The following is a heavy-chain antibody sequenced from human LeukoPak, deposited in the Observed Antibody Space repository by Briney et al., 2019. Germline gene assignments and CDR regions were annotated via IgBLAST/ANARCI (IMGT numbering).Heavy chain of an antibody. Sequence: GRSLRLSCAASGFTFSSYGMHWVRQAPGKGLEWVAVIWYDGSNKYYADSVKGRFTISRDNSKNTLYLQMNSLRAEDTAVYYCAKGYDFWSGYPTQNWFDPWGQRTLVTVSS. V-gene: IGHV3-33*06. D-gene: IGHD3-3*01. J-gene: IGHJ5*02. CDR1: GFTFSSYG. CDR2: IWYDGSNK. CDR3: AKGYDFWSGYPTQNWFDP.